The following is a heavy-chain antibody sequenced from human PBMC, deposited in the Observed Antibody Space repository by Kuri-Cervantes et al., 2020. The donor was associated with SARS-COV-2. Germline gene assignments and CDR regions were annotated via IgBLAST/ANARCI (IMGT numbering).Heavy chain of an antibody. CDR3: ARGREGVVPATILGLGYFLYFPMDV. D-gene: IGHD2-2*01. CDR2: INHSGST. V-gene: IGHV4-34*01. CDR1: GGSFSGYY. J-gene: IGHJ6*03. Sequence: GSLRLSCAVFGGSFSGYYWSWIRQSPGKGLEWIGKINHSGSTNYNPSLSSRVTISVDMSKNQVSLRLSSVTAADTAMYYCARGREGVVPATILGLGYFLYFPMDVWGKGTSVTVSS.